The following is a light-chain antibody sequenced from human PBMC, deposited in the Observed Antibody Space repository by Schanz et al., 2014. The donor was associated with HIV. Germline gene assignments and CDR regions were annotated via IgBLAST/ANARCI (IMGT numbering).Light chain of an antibody. CDR2: EVN. V-gene: IGLV2-14*01. CDR1: TSDVGLYTY. Sequence: QSALTQPASVSGSPGQSITISCTGTTSDVGLYTYVSWYQQHPGKAPKLMIYEVNQRPSGVPDRFSGSKSGTSASLTISGLQSDDEADYYCQSYDNSQSASYVFGTGTKLTVL. J-gene: IGLJ1*01. CDR3: QSYDNSQSASYV.